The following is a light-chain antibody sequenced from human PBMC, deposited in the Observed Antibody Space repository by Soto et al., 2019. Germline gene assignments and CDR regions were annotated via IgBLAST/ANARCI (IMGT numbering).Light chain of an antibody. J-gene: IGKJ1*01. Sequence: DIQMTQSPSTLSASVGHRVTITCRASQSISSWLAWYQQKPGKSPKLLIYDASSLESGVPSRFSGSGSATEFTLTISSLQPDDFATYYCQQWRTFGQGTKVDIK. CDR1: QSISSW. V-gene: IGKV1-5*01. CDR3: QQWRT. CDR2: DAS.